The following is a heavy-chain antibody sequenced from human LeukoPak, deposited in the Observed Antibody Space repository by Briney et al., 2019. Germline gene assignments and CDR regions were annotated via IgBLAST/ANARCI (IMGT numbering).Heavy chain of an antibody. J-gene: IGHJ4*02. D-gene: IGHD3-22*01. CDR3: ARTPIYYYDNSGYYN. CDR2: IYYSGST. Sequence: PSETLSLTCTVSGGSISSSSYYWGWIRQPPGKGLEWIGSIYYSGSTYYNPSLKSRVTISVDTSKNQFSLKLSSVTAADTAVYFCARTPIYYYDNSGYYNWGQGTLVTVSS. V-gene: IGHV4-39*07. CDR1: GGSISSSSYY.